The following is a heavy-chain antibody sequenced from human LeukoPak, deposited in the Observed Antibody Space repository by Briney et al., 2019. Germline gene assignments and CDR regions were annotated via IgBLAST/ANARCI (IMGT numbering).Heavy chain of an antibody. D-gene: IGHD5-24*01. CDR3: AKELTERWLIDAFDI. Sequence: GGSLRLSCAGSGFTFSSYAMNWVRQAPGKGLEWVSSISHSGSLSYADSVKDRFTISRDNSMNTLYLQMSSLRAEDTAIYYCAKELTERWLIDAFDIWGQGTVVTVSS. J-gene: IGHJ3*02. V-gene: IGHV3-23*01. CDR1: GFTFSSYA. CDR2: ISHSGSL.